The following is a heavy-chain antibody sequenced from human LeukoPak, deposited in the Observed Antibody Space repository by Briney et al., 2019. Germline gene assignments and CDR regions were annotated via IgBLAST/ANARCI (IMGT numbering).Heavy chain of an antibody. CDR3: ARRARRGIAVALNWFDP. J-gene: IGHJ5*02. V-gene: IGHV4-59*12. CDR2: ISYSGST. D-gene: IGHD6-19*01. Sequence: TSETLSLTCTVSGDSISSYYWNWIRQPPGKGLEWIGYISYSGSTNYNPSLKSRVTISVDTSKNQFSLKLSSVTAADTAVYYCARRARRGIAVALNWFDPWGQGTLVTVSS. CDR1: GDSISSYY.